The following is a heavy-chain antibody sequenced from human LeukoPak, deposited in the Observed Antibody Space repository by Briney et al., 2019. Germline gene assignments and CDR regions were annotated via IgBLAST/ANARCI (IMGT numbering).Heavy chain of an antibody. Sequence: GGSLRLSCAASGFTFSSYWMSWVRQVPGKGLEWAANIKQDGSEKYYVDSVKGRFTISRDNAKNSLYLQMNSLRAEETAVYYCARDGMGVIKAFDIWGQGTMVTVSS. J-gene: IGHJ3*02. CDR2: IKQDGSEK. D-gene: IGHD3-16*02. V-gene: IGHV3-7*05. CDR1: GFTFSSYW. CDR3: ARDGMGVIKAFDI.